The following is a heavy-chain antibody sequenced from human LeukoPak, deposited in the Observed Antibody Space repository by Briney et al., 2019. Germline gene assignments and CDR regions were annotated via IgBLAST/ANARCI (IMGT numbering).Heavy chain of an antibody. CDR2: ISAYNGNT. CDR1: GYTFTSYG. D-gene: IGHD3-3*01. Sequence: ASVKVSCKASGYTFTSYGISWVRQAPGQGLEWMGWISAYNGNTNYAQKLQGRVTMTTDTSTSTAYMELRSLRSDDTAVYYCAGADTIFRVVSWFDPWGQGTLVTVSS. V-gene: IGHV1-18*01. CDR3: AGADTIFRVVSWFDP. J-gene: IGHJ5*02.